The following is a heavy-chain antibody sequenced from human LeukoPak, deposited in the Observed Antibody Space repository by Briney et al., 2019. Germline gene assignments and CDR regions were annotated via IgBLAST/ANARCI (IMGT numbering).Heavy chain of an antibody. J-gene: IGHJ3*02. Sequence: GGSLRLSCAASGFTFDDYGMSWVRQAPGKGLEWVSGINWNGGSTGYADSVKGRFTISRDNAKNSLYLQMNSLRAEDTALYYCARGDNTAMGSDAFDIWGQGTMVTVSS. CDR3: ARGDNTAMGSDAFDI. CDR1: GFTFDDYG. V-gene: IGHV3-20*04. D-gene: IGHD5-18*01. CDR2: INWNGGST.